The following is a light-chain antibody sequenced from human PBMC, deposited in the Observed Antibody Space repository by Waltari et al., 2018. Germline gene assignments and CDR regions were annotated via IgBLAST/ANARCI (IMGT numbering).Light chain of an antibody. CDR3: QHYVRLPAT. V-gene: IGKV3-20*01. Sequence: EIVLTQSPGTLSLSPGERATLSYRASQSVGRTLAWYQQKPGQAPRLLMYGASSRATGTPDRFSGSGSGTDFSLTISRLEPEDFAVYYCQHYVRLPATFGQGTKVEIK. J-gene: IGKJ1*01. CDR2: GAS. CDR1: QSVGRT.